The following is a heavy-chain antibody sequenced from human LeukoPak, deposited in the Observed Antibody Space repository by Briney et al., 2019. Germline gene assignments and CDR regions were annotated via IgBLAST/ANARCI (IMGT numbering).Heavy chain of an antibody. CDR2: IYYSGST. CDR1: GGSISSYY. Sequence: PSETLSLTCTVSGGSISSYYWSWIRQPPGKGLEWVGYIYYSGSTNYKPSLKSRVTISVETSKNQFSLKLRSVTAADTAVYYCASQDGIRYFDWLLSPSGWFDPWGQGTLVTVSS. CDR3: ASQDGIRYFDWLLSPSGWFDP. V-gene: IGHV4-59*08. J-gene: IGHJ5*02. D-gene: IGHD3-9*01.